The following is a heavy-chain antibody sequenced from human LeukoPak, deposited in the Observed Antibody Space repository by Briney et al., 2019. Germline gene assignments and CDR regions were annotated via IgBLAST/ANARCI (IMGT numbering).Heavy chain of an antibody. J-gene: IGHJ4*02. Sequence: GGSLRLSCEASGLSIGDYTMHSVRQVPGKGLEWVSLISRNGVATKYAVSVRGGFIVSRVNAKNSLYLQMNSVRDEDTAVYYCARGCSSTSCSDYWGQGTLVTVSS. CDR1: GLSIGDYT. D-gene: IGHD2-2*01. CDR2: ISRNGVAT. V-gene: IGHV3-43*01. CDR3: ARGCSSTSCSDY.